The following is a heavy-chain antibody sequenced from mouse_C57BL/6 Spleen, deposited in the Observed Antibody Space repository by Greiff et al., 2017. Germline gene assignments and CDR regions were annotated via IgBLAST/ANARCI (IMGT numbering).Heavy chain of an antibody. CDR2: ISSGGSTI. D-gene: IGHD3-2*02. CDR1: GFTFRDYG. V-gene: IGHV5-17*01. CDR3: ARSDSSGGYAMDY. J-gene: IGHJ4*01. Sequence: EVKLQESGGGLVKPGGSLKLSCAASGFTFRDYGMHWVRQAPEKGLEWVAYISSGGSTIYYADTVKGRFTITRDNAKNTLFLQMTSLRSEDTAMYYCARSDSSGGYAMDYWGQGTSVTVSS.